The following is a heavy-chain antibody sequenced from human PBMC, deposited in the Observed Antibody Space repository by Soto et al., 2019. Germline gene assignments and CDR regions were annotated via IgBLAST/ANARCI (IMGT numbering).Heavy chain of an antibody. D-gene: IGHD6-13*01. Sequence: QVQLVESGGGVVQPGRSLRLSCAASGFTFSSYAMHWVRQAPGKGLEWVAVISYDGSNKYYADSVKGRFTISRDNSKNTLYLQMTSLRAEDTAVYYCARLVSRSRAGADAPFEYWGQGTLVSVSS. J-gene: IGHJ4*02. V-gene: IGHV3-30-3*01. CDR2: ISYDGSNK. CDR3: ARLVSRSRAGADAPFEY. CDR1: GFTFSSYA.